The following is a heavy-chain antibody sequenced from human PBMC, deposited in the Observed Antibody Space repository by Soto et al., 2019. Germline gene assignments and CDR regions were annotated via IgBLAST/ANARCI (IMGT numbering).Heavy chain of an antibody. CDR1: GYTFATYG. J-gene: IGHJ4*02. CDR3: ARGVPLWFGESPYYFDY. V-gene: IGHV1-18*01. CDR2: ISAYNGIT. D-gene: IGHD3-10*01. Sequence: QVQLVQSGAEVKKPGASVKVSCKASGYTFATYGISWVRQAPGQGLEWMGWISAYNGITNYAQNLQGRVTMTADTATSTAYMELRRLRADDTAVYYCARGVPLWFGESPYYFDYWGQGTLVTVSS.